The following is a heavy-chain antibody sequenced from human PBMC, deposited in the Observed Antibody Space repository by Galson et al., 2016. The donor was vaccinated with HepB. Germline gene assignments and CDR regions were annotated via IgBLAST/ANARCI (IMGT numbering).Heavy chain of an antibody. CDR2: TGGSGGNA. CDR3: AGSVGTAVGGDPAPNWFDP. V-gene: IGHV3-23*01. D-gene: IGHD2-21*02. CDR1: GFSFSHYG. J-gene: IGHJ5*02. Sequence: SLRLSCAASGFSFSHYGMSWVRQAPGKGLEWVSGIRATGGSGGNAYYADSVKGRFTISSDSSKNTLFLQMNSLRAEDTAIYYCAGSVGTAVGGDPAPNWFDPWGQGTLVTVSS.